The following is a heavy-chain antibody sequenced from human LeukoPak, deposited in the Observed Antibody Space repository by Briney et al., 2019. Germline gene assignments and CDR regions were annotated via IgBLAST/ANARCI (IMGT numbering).Heavy chain of an antibody. V-gene: IGHV3-21*01. CDR3: ARDRPTLTGYYPFDY. D-gene: IGHD3-9*01. CDR1: GFTFSSYS. CDR2: ISSSSSYI. J-gene: IGHJ4*02. Sequence: GGSLRLSCAASGFTFSSYSMNWVRQAPGKGLEWVSSISSSSSYIYYADSVKGRFTISRDNAKNSLYMQMNSLRDEDTAVYYCARDRPTLTGYYPFDYWGQGTLVTVSS.